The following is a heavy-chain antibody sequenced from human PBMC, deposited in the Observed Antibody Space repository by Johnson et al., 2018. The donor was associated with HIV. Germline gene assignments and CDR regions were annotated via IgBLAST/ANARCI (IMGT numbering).Heavy chain of an antibody. Sequence: QVQLVESGGGVVQPRRSLRLSCAASGFAFSGYALHWVRQAPGKGLEWVAVIGTAGDTYYADSVKGRFTISRDNSKNTLYLQMNSLRAEDTAVYYCAKGGSYSDEWAFESWGQGTMFTISS. CDR2: IGTAGDT. D-gene: IGHD1-26*01. V-gene: IGHV3-33*06. CDR3: AKGGSYSDEWAFES. J-gene: IGHJ3*02. CDR1: GFAFSGYA.